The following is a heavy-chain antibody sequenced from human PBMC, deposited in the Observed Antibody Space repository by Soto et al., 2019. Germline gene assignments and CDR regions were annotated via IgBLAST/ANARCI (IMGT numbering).Heavy chain of an antibody. Sequence: GGSLRLSCAASGFTFSNYWMSWVRQAPGKGLEWVANIKQDGSEKYYVDSVKGRFTISRDNAKNSLYLQMNSLRAEDTAVYYCARLRMVRGVLDAFDIWGRGTMVTVSS. CDR1: GFTFSNYW. V-gene: IGHV3-7*05. D-gene: IGHD3-10*01. CDR2: IKQDGSEK. J-gene: IGHJ3*02. CDR3: ARLRMVRGVLDAFDI.